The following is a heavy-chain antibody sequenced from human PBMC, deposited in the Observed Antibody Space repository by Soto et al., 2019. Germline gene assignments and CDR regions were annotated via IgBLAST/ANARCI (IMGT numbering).Heavy chain of an antibody. D-gene: IGHD1-26*01. J-gene: IGHJ4*02. V-gene: IGHV3-30-3*01. CDR2: ISYDGSNK. CDR1: GFTFSSYA. Sequence: QVQLVESGGGVVQPGRSLRLSCAASGFTFSSYAMHWVRQAPGKGLEWVAVISYDGSNKYYADSVKGRFTISRDNSKNTLYLQMNSLRAEDTAVYYCAREPHSGSYYGGDYWGQGTLVTVSS. CDR3: AREPHSGSYYGGDY.